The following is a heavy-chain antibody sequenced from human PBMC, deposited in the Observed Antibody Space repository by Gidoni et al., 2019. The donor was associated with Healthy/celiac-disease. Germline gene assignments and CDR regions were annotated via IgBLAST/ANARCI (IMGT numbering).Heavy chain of an antibody. CDR3: ARAGIAVAGICYFDY. CDR1: GFTCRSYS. Sequence: EVQRVESGGSVAKPGGYLRLSCEASGFTCRSYSMNWVRQAPGKGLEWVSSISSSSSYIYYADSVKGRFTISRDNAKISLYLQMNSLRAEDTAVYYFARAGIAVAGICYFDYWGQGTLVTGSS. J-gene: IGHJ4*02. V-gene: IGHV3-21*01. CDR2: ISSSSSYI. D-gene: IGHD6-19*01.